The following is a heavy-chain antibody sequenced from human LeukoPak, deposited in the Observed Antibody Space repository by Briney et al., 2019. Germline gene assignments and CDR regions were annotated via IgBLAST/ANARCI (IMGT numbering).Heavy chain of an antibody. CDR2: LKPDGGEK. V-gene: IGHV3-7*04. CDR3: ARDGYSGSYYDI. CDR1: GFTFTRYW. J-gene: IGHJ3*02. D-gene: IGHD1-26*01. Sequence: GGSLGLSCAASGFTFTRYWMSWVRQAPGKGLEWVANLKPDGGEKYYVDSVKGRFTISRDNAKNSLYLQMNSMRVEDTAVYYCARDGYSGSYYDIWGQGTMVTVSS.